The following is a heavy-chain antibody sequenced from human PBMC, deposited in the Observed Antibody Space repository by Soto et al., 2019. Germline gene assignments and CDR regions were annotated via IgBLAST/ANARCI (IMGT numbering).Heavy chain of an antibody. J-gene: IGHJ4*02. CDR2: IDWDDDK. CDR3: ARTGSPGASGPSYLFGY. V-gene: IGHV2-70*17. Sequence: SGPTLVNPTQTLTLTCTFSGFSLSTSGMCVSWIRQPPGKALEWLARIDWDDDKLYSASLKTGLTISKDTSKNQVVLTMTNMDPGDTATSSGARTGSPGASGPSYLFGYWGQGTLVTVSS. CDR1: GFSLSTSGMC. D-gene: IGHD2-15*01.